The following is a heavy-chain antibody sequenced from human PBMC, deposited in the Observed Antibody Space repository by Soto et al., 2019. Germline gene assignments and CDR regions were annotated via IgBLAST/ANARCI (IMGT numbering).Heavy chain of an antibody. Sequence: EVQLLESGGGLGQPGGSLRLSCTASRFTFSSYIMNWVRQAPGKGLEWISTITADGGGTFYADSVKGRFTISRDNSKNTLYLRMDNLRADDTARYCCAKDRGGSCWPEFDCWSQGTQVTASS. D-gene: IGHD6-19*01. CDR3: AKDRGGSCWPEFDC. CDR1: RFTFSSYI. J-gene: IGHJ4*02. CDR2: ITADGGGT. V-gene: IGHV3-23*01.